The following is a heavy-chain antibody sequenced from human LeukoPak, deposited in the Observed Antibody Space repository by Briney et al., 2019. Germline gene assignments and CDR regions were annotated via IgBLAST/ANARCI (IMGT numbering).Heavy chain of an antibody. Sequence: ASVKVSCKASGYTFTDYYMHWVRQAPGQGLEWMGWINPKSGGTIYAQKFQGRATMTRDPSISTAYMELSRLRSDDTAVYYCARSDSSGYLDVWGQGTTVTVSS. J-gene: IGHJ6*02. CDR2: INPKSGGT. V-gene: IGHV1-2*02. D-gene: IGHD3-22*01. CDR3: ARSDSSGYLDV. CDR1: GYTFTDYY.